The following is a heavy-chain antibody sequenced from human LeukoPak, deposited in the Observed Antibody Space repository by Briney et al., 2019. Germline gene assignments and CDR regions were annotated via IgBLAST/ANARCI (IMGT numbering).Heavy chain of an antibody. CDR2: ISGSGGST. J-gene: IGHJ6*03. D-gene: IGHD5-12*01. Sequence: GGSLRLSCAASGFIFNTYDMNWVRQAPGKGLEWASAISGSGGSTYYADSVKGRFTISRDNSKNTLYLQMNSLRAEDTAVYYCAKDIGGSGYDSTYYYYYMDVWGKGTTVTVSS. CDR3: AKDIGGSGYDSTYYYYYMDV. V-gene: IGHV3-23*01. CDR1: GFIFNTYD.